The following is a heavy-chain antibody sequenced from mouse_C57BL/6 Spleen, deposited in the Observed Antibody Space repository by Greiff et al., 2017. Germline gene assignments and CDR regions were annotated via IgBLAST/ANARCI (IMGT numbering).Heavy chain of an antibody. J-gene: IGHJ4*01. V-gene: IGHV1-55*01. CDR1: GYTFTSYW. CDR2: IYPGSGST. Sequence: VQLQQPGAELVKPGASVKMSCKASGYTFTSYWITWVKQRPGQGLEWIGDIYPGSGSTNYNEKFKSKATLTVDTSSSTAYMQLSSLTSEDSAVYYCARSDTVVAPYAMDYWGQGTSVTVSS. CDR3: ARSDTVVAPYAMDY. D-gene: IGHD1-1*01.